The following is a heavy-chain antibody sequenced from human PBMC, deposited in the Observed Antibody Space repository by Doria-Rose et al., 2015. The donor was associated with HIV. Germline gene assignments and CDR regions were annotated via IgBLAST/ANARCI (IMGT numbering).Heavy chain of an antibody. CDR1: GVSLSSPGMG. V-gene: IGHV2-26*01. CDR2: IFSDDER. CDR3: ARIKSSRWYHKYYFDF. D-gene: IGHD6-13*01. Sequence: QVQLVQSGPVLVKPTETLTLTCTVSGVSLSSPGMGVSWIRQPPGKALEWLANIFSDDERSYKTSLKSRLTISRCTSKSQVVLTMTDMDSVDTATYYCARIKSSRWYHKYYFDFWGQGTLVIVSA. J-gene: IGHJ4*02.